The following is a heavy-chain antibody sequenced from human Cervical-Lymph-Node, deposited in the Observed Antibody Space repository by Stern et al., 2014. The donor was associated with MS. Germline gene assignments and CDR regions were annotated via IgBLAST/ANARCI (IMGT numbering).Heavy chain of an antibody. CDR3: AQTTTVTLFDY. CDR1: GFSLTTSKVG. V-gene: IGHV2-5*02. D-gene: IGHD4-17*01. CDR2: IYWDDDK. J-gene: IGHJ4*02. Sequence: QINLKESGPTLVKPTQTLTLTCTFSGFSLTTSKVGVGWVRQPPGKALEWLAPIYWDDDKCPNPSLKSRLTITKETSKNQVVLTMTDLDPVDTATYYCAQTTTVTLFDYWGQGTLVTVSS.